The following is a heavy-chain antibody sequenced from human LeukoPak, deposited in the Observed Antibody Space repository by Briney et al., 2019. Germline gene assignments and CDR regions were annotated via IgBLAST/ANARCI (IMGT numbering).Heavy chain of an antibody. CDR1: GFTFSSYA. J-gene: IGHJ4*02. CDR3: ARVSSWYERGPFDY. D-gene: IGHD6-13*01. Sequence: PGGSLRLSCAASGFTFSSYAMHWVRQAPGKGLEWVAVISYDGSNKYYADSVKGRFTIPRDNSKNTLYLQMNSLRAEDTAVYYCARVSSWYERGPFDYWGQGTLVTVSS. V-gene: IGHV3-30-3*01. CDR2: ISYDGSNK.